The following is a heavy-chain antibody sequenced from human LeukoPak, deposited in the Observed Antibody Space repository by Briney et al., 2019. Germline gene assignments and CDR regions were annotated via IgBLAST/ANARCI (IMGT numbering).Heavy chain of an antibody. J-gene: IGHJ4*02. Sequence: ASVKVSCKASGYTFTIYYMHWVRQAPGQGLEWMGWINPNSGATSYAQRFQGRVAMTRDTSISTAHMELSGLTSDDTAVYYCARNPPYCTSTSCYNDYWGQGTLSPSPQ. CDR2: INPNSGAT. CDR3: ARNPPYCTSTSCYNDY. D-gene: IGHD2-2*02. V-gene: IGHV1-2*02. CDR1: GYTFTIYY.